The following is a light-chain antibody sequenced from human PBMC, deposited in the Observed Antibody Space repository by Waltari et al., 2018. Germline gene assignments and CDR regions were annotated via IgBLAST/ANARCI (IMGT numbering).Light chain of an antibody. V-gene: IGKV3-15*01. J-gene: IGKJ2*01. Sequence: EIVVTQSPATLSVSTGERATLSCRASHSVSSNLACDQQKPGQAPSLLMYGASTRATGIPARLSGSESGTEFTLTISRLQSEDFAVYYCQQYNNWPPGYTFGQGTKLEIK. CDR1: HSVSSN. CDR2: GAS. CDR3: QQYNNWPPGYT.